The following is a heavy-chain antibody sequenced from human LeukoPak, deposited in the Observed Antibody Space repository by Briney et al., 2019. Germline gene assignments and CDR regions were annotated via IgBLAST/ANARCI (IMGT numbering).Heavy chain of an antibody. CDR3: AKVTGGDMITYGGVDY. CDR1: GFTFSNFL. V-gene: IGHV3-23*01. D-gene: IGHD3-16*01. Sequence: GGSLRLSCAASGFTFSNFLMTWVRQAPGKGPEWVSAISGSGGDTYYADSVKGRFTISRDNSKNTLFLQMDSLRVEDTAVHYCAKVTGGDMITYGGVDYWGQGTLVTVSS. CDR2: ISGSGGDT. J-gene: IGHJ4*02.